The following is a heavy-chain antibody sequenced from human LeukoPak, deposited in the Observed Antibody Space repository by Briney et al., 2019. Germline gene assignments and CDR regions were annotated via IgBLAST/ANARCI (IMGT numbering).Heavy chain of an antibody. D-gene: IGHD4-17*01. J-gene: IGHJ3*02. Sequence: GGSLRLSCAASGFAFNSQTMSWVRQAPGKGLEWVANIDQDGSEKWYVDSVKGRFTISRDNAKNSVYLQMNSLRAEDTAVYYCARENYGDFDAFDIWGQGTMVTVSS. V-gene: IGHV3-7*03. CDR2: IDQDGSEK. CDR3: ARENYGDFDAFDI. CDR1: GFAFNSQT.